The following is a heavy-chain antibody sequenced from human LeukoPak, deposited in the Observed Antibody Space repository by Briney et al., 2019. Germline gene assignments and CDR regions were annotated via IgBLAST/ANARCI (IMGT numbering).Heavy chain of an antibody. D-gene: IGHD2-2*02. CDR1: GGTFSSYA. V-gene: IGHV1-69*13. CDR3: ARGVVVPAAIGYYYMDV. J-gene: IGHJ6*03. CDR2: IIPIFGTA. Sequence: AASVKVSCKASGGTFSSYAISWVRQAPGQGLEWMGGIIPIFGTANYAQKFQGRVTITADESTSTAYMELSSLRSEDTAVYYCARGVVVPAAIGYYYMDVWGKGTTVTVS.